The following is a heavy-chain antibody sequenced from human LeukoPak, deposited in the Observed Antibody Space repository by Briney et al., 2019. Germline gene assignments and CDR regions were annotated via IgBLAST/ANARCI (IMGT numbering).Heavy chain of an antibody. CDR3: AKVHPNYYYDSSGYFSTFDY. CDR1: GFTFSSYA. V-gene: IGHV3-23*01. J-gene: IGHJ4*02. D-gene: IGHD3-22*01. CDR2: ISGSGGST. Sequence: PGGSLRLSCAASGFTFSSYAMSWVRQAPGKGLEWVSAISGSGGSTYYADSVKGRFTLSRDNSKNTLYLQMNSLRAEDTAVYYCAKVHPNYYYDSSGYFSTFDYWGQGNLVTVSS.